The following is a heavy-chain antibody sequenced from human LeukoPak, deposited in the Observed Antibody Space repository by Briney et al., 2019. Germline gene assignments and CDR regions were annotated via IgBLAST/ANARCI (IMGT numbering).Heavy chain of an antibody. CDR1: GYTFIGYY. CDR2: INPNSGGT. CDR3: ARAYTGFEAFDY. V-gene: IGHV1-2*02. Sequence: ASVKVSCKASGYTFIGYYMHWVRQAPGQGLEWMGCINPNSGGTNYAQKFQDRVTMTRDTSISTAYMELSRLRSDDTAMYFCARAYTGFEAFDYWGQGTLVTVSS. J-gene: IGHJ4*02. D-gene: IGHD5-12*01.